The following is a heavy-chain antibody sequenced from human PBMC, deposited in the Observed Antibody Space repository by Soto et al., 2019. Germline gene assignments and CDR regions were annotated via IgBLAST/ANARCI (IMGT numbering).Heavy chain of an antibody. CDR3: ARGMGYDSSGYFPHWYFDL. V-gene: IGHV4-59*01. Sequence: QVQLQESGPGLVKPSETLSLTCTVSGGSISSYYWSWIRQPPGKGLEWIGYIYYSGSTNYNPSLKRRVTISVDTSKNQFSLKLSSVTAADTAVYYCARGMGYDSSGYFPHWYFDLWGRGTLVTVSS. CDR1: GGSISSYY. CDR2: IYYSGST. J-gene: IGHJ2*01. D-gene: IGHD3-22*01.